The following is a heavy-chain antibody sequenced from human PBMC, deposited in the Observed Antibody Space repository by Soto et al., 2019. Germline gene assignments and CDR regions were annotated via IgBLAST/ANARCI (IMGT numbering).Heavy chain of an antibody. V-gene: IGHV4-39*01. CDR2: IYYSGST. CDR1: GGSISSSSYY. Sequence: SETLSLTCTVSGGSISSSSYYWGWIRQHPGKGLEWIGTIYYSGSTYYNPSLKSRVTISVDTPKNQFSLKLSSVTAADTAVYYCARHAYRSGWADHWGQGTLVTVSS. CDR3: ARHAYRSGWADH. D-gene: IGHD6-19*01. J-gene: IGHJ4*02.